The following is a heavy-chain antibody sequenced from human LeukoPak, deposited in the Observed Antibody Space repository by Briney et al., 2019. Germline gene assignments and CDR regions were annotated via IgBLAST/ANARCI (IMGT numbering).Heavy chain of an antibody. Sequence: GGSLRLSCAASGFTFSDYYMSWIRQAPGKGLEWVSAISGSGGSTYYADSVKGRFTISRDNSKNTLYLQMNSLRAEDTAVYYCAKDRESSGYYYRWGQGTLVTVSS. CDR3: AKDRESSGYYYR. D-gene: IGHD3-22*01. J-gene: IGHJ4*02. CDR1: GFTFSDYY. CDR2: ISGSGGST. V-gene: IGHV3-23*01.